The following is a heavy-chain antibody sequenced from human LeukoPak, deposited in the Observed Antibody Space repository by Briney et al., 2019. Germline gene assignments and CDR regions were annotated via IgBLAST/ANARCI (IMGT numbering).Heavy chain of an antibody. D-gene: IGHD2-2*01. V-gene: IGHV5-51*01. Sequence: GESLKISCKGSGYSFTSYWIGWVRQMPGKGLEWMGIIYPGDSDTRYSPSFQGQVTTSADKSISTAYLQWSSLKASDTAMYYCARQIGVCSSTSCPESHYYYMDVWGKGTTVTVSS. CDR3: ARQIGVCSSTSCPESHYYYMDV. CDR1: GYSFTSYW. J-gene: IGHJ6*03. CDR2: IYPGDSDT.